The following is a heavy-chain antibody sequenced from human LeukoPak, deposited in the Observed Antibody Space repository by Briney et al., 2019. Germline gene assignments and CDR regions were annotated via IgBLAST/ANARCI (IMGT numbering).Heavy chain of an antibody. Sequence: PGGSLRLSCAASGFTFSSYGMHWVRQAPGKGLEWVAFIRYDGSNKYYADSVKGRFTISRDNSKNTVYLQMNSLRAEDTAVYYCSKTIAVDDPTDYWGQGTLVTVSS. V-gene: IGHV3-30*02. D-gene: IGHD6-19*01. J-gene: IGHJ4*02. CDR3: SKTIAVDDPTDY. CDR2: IRYDGSNK. CDR1: GFTFSSYG.